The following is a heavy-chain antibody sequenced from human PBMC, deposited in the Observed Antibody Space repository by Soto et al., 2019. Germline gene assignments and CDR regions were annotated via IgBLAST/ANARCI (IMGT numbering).Heavy chain of an antibody. D-gene: IGHD5-18*01. CDR2: ISGSGGST. CDR1: GFTFSSYA. CDR3: AKGFEGSWIQLWLPGAFDI. V-gene: IGHV3-23*01. J-gene: IGHJ3*02. Sequence: EVQLLESGGGLVQPGGSLRLSCAASGFTFSSYAMSWVRQAPGKGLEWVSGISGSGGSTYYADSVKGRFTISRDNSKNPLHLQMNSLRAEDTAVYYCAKGFEGSWIQLWLPGAFDIWGQGTMVTVYS.